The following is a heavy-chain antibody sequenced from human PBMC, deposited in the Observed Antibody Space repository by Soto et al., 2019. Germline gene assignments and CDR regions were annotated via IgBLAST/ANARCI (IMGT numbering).Heavy chain of an antibody. D-gene: IGHD5-18*01. CDR2: IDPTDSST. Sequence: PGESLKISCQGSGYNFAAYWISWVRQMPGKGLDWMWNIDPTDSSTRYSPSFQGQVTISADKSISTAYLQWSSLKASDTAMYYCASPLGLSNDAFDIWGQGTMVTVSS. V-gene: IGHV5-51*01. CDR3: ASPLGLSNDAFDI. J-gene: IGHJ3*02. CDR1: GYNFAAYW.